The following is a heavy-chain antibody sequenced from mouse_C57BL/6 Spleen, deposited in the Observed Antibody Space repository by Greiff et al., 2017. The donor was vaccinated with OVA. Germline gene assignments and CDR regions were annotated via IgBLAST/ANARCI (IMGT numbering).Heavy chain of an antibody. CDR3: ARFAMTYYFDY. CDR1: GYTFTSYW. Sequence: VQLQQPGAELVMPGASVKLSCKASGYTFTSYWMHWVKQRPGQGLEWIGEIDPSDSYTNYNQKFKGKSTLTVDKSSSTAYMQLSSLTSEDSAVYYCARFAMTYYFDYWGQGTTLTVSS. V-gene: IGHV1-69*01. J-gene: IGHJ2*01. CDR2: IDPSDSYT. D-gene: IGHD2-3*01.